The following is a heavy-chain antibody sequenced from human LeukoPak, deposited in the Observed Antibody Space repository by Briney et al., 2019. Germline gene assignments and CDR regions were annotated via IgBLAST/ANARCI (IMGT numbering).Heavy chain of an antibody. CDR3: AIIPRAAAGPSARSPFHY. D-gene: IGHD6-13*01. V-gene: IGHV3-23*01. CDR2: ISGSGGST. Sequence: PGGSLRLSCAASGFTFSSYAMSWGRQAPGKGLEWVSAISGSGGSTYYADSVKGRFTISRDNSKNTLYLQMNSLRAEDTAVYYCAIIPRAAAGPSARSPFHYWGQGTLVTVSS. J-gene: IGHJ4*02. CDR1: GFTFSSYA.